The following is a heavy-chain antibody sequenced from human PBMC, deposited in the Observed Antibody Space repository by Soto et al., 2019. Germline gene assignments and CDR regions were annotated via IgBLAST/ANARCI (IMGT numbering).Heavy chain of an antibody. V-gene: IGHV3-30*18. J-gene: IGHJ4*02. CDR1: GFTFSSYA. CDR2: ISYDGSHQ. CDR3: AKDQSYLVGAIVYSFDY. D-gene: IGHD1-26*01. Sequence: ESGGGVVQPGRSLRLSCAASGFTFSSYAMHWVRQAPGKGLEWAAVISYDGSHQYYADSVEGRFTISRDNSKNTLYLQLNSLTAEDTAVYYCAKDQSYLVGAIVYSFDYWGQGSLVTVSP.